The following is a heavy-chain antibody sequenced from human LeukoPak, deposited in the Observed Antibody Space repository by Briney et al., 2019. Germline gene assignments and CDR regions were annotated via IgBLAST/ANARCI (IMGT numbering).Heavy chain of an antibody. CDR2: INHRGST. V-gene: IGHV4-34*01. J-gene: IGHJ3*02. Sequence: KPSETLSLTCAVYGGSFSGYYWSWIRQPPGKGLEWIGEINHRGSTNYNPSLKSPVTLSVDTPKNQFSLKLSSVTAADTAVYFCASTITMIVGGAFDIWGQGTMVTVSS. CDR1: GGSFSGYY. D-gene: IGHD3-22*01. CDR3: ASTITMIVGGAFDI.